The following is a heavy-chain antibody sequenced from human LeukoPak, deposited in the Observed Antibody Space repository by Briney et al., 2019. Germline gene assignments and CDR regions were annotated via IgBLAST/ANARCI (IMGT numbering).Heavy chain of an antibody. V-gene: IGHV3-15*01. CDR2: IKSKTDGGTT. J-gene: IGHJ6*03. Sequence: GGSLRLSCAASGFTFSNAWMSWVRQAPRKGLEWVGRIKSKTDGGTTDYAAPVKGRFTISRDDSKNTLYLQMNSLKTEDTAVYYCTTDLLKQQLYYYYMDVWGKGTTVTVSS. CDR3: TTDLLKQQLYYYYMDV. D-gene: IGHD6-13*01. CDR1: GFTFSNAW.